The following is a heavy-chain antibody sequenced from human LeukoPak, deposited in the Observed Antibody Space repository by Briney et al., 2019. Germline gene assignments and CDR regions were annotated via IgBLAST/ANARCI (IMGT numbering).Heavy chain of an antibody. J-gene: IGHJ4*02. V-gene: IGHV3-30*02. Sequence: GGSLRLSCAASGFTFSSYGMHWVRQAPGKGLEWVALIRYDGSNKYYADSVKGRFTISRDNSKNTLYLQMNSLRAEDTAVYYCAKLYSSSSLDYWGQGTLVTVSS. CDR1: GFTFSSYG. CDR2: IRYDGSNK. D-gene: IGHD6-13*01. CDR3: AKLYSSSSLDY.